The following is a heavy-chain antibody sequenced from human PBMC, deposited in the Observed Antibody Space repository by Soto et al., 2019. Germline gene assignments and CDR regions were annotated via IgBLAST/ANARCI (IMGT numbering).Heavy chain of an antibody. CDR2: IKSKTDGGTT. Sequence: PGGSLRLSCAASGFTFSNAWMSWVRRAPGKGLEWVGRIKSKTDGGTTDYAAPVKGRFTISRDDSKNTLYLQMNSLKTEDTAVYYCTTVLEIRGNYYDGSGPTAIDAFDIWGQGTMVTVSS. D-gene: IGHD3-22*01. CDR1: GFTFSNAW. CDR3: TTVLEIRGNYYDGSGPTAIDAFDI. V-gene: IGHV3-15*01. J-gene: IGHJ3*02.